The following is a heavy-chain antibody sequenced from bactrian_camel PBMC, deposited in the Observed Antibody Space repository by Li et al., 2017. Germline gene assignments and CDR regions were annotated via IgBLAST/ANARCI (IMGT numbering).Heavy chain of an antibody. J-gene: IGHJ6*01. CDR3: TTGYGGTWWFGFGY. CDR2: ISWDGYIT. D-gene: IGHD6*01. Sequence: VQLVESGGGLVQPGGSLRLSCATSGFTFDDYAMGWIRQNPGKAPEWVSDISWDGYITNYADSVKGRFTISRDNAMNTVSLQTNSLKSEDTALYYCTTGYGGTWWFGFGYWGQGTQVTVS. CDR1: GFTFDDYA. V-gene: IGHV3-1*01.